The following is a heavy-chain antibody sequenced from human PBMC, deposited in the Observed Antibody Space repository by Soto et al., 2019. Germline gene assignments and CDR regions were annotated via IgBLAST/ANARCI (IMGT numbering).Heavy chain of an antibody. CDR3: AKNSAPYYYYGMDV. D-gene: IGHD1-26*01. CDR1: GFTFSSYA. J-gene: IGHJ6*02. V-gene: IGHV3-23*01. Sequence: GGSLRLSCAASGFTFSSYAMSWVRQAPGKGLEWVSAISGSGGSTYYADSVKGRFTISRDNSKNTLYLQMNSLRAEDTAVYYCAKNSAPYYYYGMDVWGQGTTVTVSS. CDR2: ISGSGGST.